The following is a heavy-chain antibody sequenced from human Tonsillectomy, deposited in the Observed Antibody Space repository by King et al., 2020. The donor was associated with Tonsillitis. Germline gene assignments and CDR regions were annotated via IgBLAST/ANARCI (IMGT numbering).Heavy chain of an antibody. J-gene: IGHJ4*02. CDR2: ISSSGSTI. Sequence: VQLVESGGGLVQPGGSLRLSCGASGFTFSSYEMNWVRQAPGKGLEGVSYISSSGSTIYYADSVKGRFTISRDNAKNSLYLQMNSLRAEDTAIYYCARAAQRGYSYGYSDYWGQGTLVTVSS. D-gene: IGHD5-18*01. V-gene: IGHV3-48*03. CDR3: ARAAQRGYSYGYSDY. CDR1: GFTFSSYE.